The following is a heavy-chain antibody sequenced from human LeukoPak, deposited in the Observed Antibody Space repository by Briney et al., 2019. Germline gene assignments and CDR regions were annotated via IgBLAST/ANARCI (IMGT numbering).Heavy chain of an antibody. CDR2: INSDGSST. CDR3: ARGQLVLVDP. D-gene: IGHD1-1*01. Sequence: GGSLRLSCTTSGFTLSNYWMTWVRQAPGKGLVWVSRINSDGSSTSYADSVKGRFTISRDNAKNTLYLQMNSLRAEDTAVYYCARGQLVLVDPWGQGTLVTVSS. CDR1: GFTLSNYW. V-gene: IGHV3-74*01. J-gene: IGHJ5*02.